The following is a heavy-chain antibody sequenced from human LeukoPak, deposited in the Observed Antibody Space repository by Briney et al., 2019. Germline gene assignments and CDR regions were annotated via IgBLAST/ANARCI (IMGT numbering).Heavy chain of an antibody. CDR3: ARADIVVVTAINFDY. CDR2: IIPILGIA. D-gene: IGHD2-21*02. V-gene: IGHV1-69*04. J-gene: IGHJ4*02. CDR1: GGTFSSYA. Sequence: SVKVSCKASGGTFSSYAISWVRQAPGQGLEWMGRIIPILGIANYAQKFQGRVTITADKSTSTAYMELRSLRSDDTAVYYCARADIVVVTAINFDYWGQGTLVTVSS.